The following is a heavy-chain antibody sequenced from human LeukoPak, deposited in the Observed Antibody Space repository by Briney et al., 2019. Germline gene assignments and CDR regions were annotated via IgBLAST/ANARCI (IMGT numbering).Heavy chain of an antibody. CDR2: IFYTGST. J-gene: IGHJ4*02. D-gene: IGHD3-22*01. V-gene: IGHV4-61*01. Sequence: PSETLSLTCTVSGGSVSSGNYYWTWIRQPPGKGLEWIGYIFYTGSTNYNPFLKSRVTISVDTTKNQFSLKLNSVTAADTAVYYCAKDSGPYTSGYYGHWGQGTLVTVSS. CDR1: GGSVSSGNYY. CDR3: AKDSGPYTSGYYGH.